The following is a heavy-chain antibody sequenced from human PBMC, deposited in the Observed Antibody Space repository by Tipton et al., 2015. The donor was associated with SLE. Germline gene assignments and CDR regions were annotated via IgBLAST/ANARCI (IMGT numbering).Heavy chain of an antibody. J-gene: IGHJ6*03. CDR3: ARLLSGSYQASRDYFFYMDV. CDR1: GDFSRTDY. CDR2: IYYSGST. Sequence: TLSLTCTVSGDFSRTDYWSWIRQPPGKGLEWIGYIYYSGSTYYNPSLKSRVTMSLDTSKNQFSLWLSSVTAADTAVYYCARLLSGSYQASRDYFFYMDVWGKGTTVAVSS. V-gene: IGHV4-59*04. D-gene: IGHD1-26*01.